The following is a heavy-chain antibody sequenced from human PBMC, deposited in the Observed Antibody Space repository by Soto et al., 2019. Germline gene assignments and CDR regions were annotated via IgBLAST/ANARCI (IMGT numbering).Heavy chain of an antibody. V-gene: IGHV6-1*01. CDR2: TYYRSNWYN. D-gene: IGHD6-6*01. CDR1: GDNISTNNTA. CDR3: ATSYSSSSNWFDT. Sequence: SQSLSLPCAVSGDNISTNNTAWNCIRQSPSRGLEWLGRTYYRSNWYNGYAVSVKSRITINPDTSKNQFSLQLNSVTPEDTAVYYCATSYSSSSNWFDTWRQGTLVTV. J-gene: IGHJ5*02.